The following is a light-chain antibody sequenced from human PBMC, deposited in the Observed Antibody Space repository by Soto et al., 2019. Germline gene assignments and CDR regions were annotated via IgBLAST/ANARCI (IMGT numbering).Light chain of an antibody. V-gene: IGKV3-11*01. J-gene: IGKJ4*01. CDR2: DAS. Sequence: EIVLTQSPATLSLSPGKRATLSCRASQSVSSFLAWYQQKPGQAPRLLIYDASNRATGIPARFSGSGSCTDFTLTISSLEPEAFAVYYCQPRSNCPLTFGGGTKVEIK. CDR1: QSVSSF. CDR3: QPRSNCPLT.